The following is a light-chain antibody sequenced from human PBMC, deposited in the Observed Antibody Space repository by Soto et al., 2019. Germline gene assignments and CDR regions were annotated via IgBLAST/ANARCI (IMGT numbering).Light chain of an antibody. CDR3: LQYNSYSTWT. J-gene: IGKJ1*01. V-gene: IGKV1-5*03. Sequence: DIPMTQSPSTLSASVGDRVTITCRASQSISSWLAWYQQKPGKAPKLLIYKASSLESGVPLTFSGSGSGTEFTLTINSLQPDDFATYYCLQYNSYSTWTFGQGTKVEI. CDR1: QSISSW. CDR2: KAS.